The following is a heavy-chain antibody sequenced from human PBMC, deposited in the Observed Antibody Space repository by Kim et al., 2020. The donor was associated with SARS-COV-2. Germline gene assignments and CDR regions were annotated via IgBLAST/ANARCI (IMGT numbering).Heavy chain of an antibody. D-gene: IGHD6-13*01. CDR2: T. Sequence: TYYAGSVKGRFTIHRDTPKNTLYLQMNSRRAEDTAVYYCAREPYSSTWLDYWGPGTLVTVSS. V-gene: IGHV3-66*01. J-gene: IGHJ4*02. CDR3: AREPYSSTWLDY.